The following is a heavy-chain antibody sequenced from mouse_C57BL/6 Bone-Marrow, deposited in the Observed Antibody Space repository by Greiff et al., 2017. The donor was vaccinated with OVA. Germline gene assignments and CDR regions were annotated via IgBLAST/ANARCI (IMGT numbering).Heavy chain of an antibody. D-gene: IGHD2-1*01. V-gene: IGHV1-75*01. CDR1: GYTFTDYY. J-gene: IGHJ2*01. Sequence: VKLMESGPELVKPGASVKISCKASGYTFTDYYINWVKQRPGQGLEWIGWIFPGSGSTYYNEKFKGKATLTVDKSSSTAYMLLSSLTSEDSAVYFCAREGKLLFFDYWGQGTTLTVSS. CDR2: IFPGSGST. CDR3: AREGKLLFFDY.